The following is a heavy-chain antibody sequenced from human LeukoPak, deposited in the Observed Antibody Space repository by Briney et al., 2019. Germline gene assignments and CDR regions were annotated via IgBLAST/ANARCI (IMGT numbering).Heavy chain of an antibody. V-gene: IGHV3-23*01. CDR1: GFTVSAYA. CDR3: AKESSGWYRHFDY. Sequence: GGSLRLSCAASGFTVSAYAMAWVRQAPGKGLEWVSAISGSGGSTYYADSVKGRFTISRDNSKNTLYLQMNSLRAEDTAVYYCAKESSGWYRHFDYWGQGTLVTVSS. J-gene: IGHJ4*02. CDR2: ISGSGGST. D-gene: IGHD6-19*01.